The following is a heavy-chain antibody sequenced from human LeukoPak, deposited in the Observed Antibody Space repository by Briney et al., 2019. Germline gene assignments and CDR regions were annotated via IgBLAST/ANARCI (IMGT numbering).Heavy chain of an antibody. Sequence: PGGSLRLSCAASGFTFSSYWMGWVRQAPGKGLEWAANIKQDGGEKYYVDPVKGRFTISRDNAKNSLDLQMNSLRAEDMALYYCARIRWAGGTWAFDYWGQGTLVTVSS. V-gene: IGHV3-7*01. J-gene: IGHJ4*02. CDR1: GFTFSSYW. CDR3: ARIRWAGGTWAFDY. CDR2: IKQDGGEK. D-gene: IGHD1-26*01.